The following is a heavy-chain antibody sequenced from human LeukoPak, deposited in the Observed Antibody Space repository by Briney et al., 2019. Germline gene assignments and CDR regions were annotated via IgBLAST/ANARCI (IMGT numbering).Heavy chain of an antibody. CDR2: ISPNSGGT. CDR3: AREPDNIGWPKFDY. CDR1: GYTFTDYY. V-gene: IGHV1-2*02. J-gene: IGHJ4*02. Sequence: ASVKVSCKASGYTFTDYYIHWVRQAPGQGLEWMGWISPNSGGTNYAQKFQGRVTMTRDTSISTAYMELCRLRSDDTAVYYCAREPDNIGWPKFDYWGQGTLVTVSS. D-gene: IGHD6-19*01.